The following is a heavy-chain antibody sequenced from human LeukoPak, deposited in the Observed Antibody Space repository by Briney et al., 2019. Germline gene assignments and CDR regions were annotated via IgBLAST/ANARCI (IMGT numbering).Heavy chain of an antibody. Sequence: GGSLRLSCAASGFTFSSYAISWARQAPGKGLEWVSAISGSGGSTYYADSVKGRFTISRDNSKNTLYLQMNSLRAEDTAVYYCAKTHRTYYYDSSGYNDAFDIWGQGTMVTVSS. D-gene: IGHD3-22*01. CDR2: ISGSGGST. J-gene: IGHJ3*02. CDR1: GFTFSSYA. CDR3: AKTHRTYYYDSSGYNDAFDI. V-gene: IGHV3-23*01.